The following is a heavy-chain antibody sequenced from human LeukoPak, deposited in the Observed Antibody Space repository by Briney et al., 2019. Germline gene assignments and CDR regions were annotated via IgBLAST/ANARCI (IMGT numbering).Heavy chain of an antibody. D-gene: IGHD2-2*01. Sequence: ASVKVSCKASGYTFTSYDINWVRQATGQGLEWMGGIIPIFGIANYAQKFQGRVTITADESTSTAYMELSSLRSEDTAVYYCARDIRGYCSSTSCFQGLDYWGQGTLVTDSS. CDR1: GYTFTSYD. J-gene: IGHJ4*02. V-gene: IGHV1-69*13. CDR2: IIPIFGIA. CDR3: ARDIRGYCSSTSCFQGLDY.